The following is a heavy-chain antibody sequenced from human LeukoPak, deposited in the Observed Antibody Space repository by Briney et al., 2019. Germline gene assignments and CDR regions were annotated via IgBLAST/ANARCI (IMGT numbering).Heavy chain of an antibody. CDR3: ANRIGAAGKGFDY. CDR1: GFTFSSNA. V-gene: IGHV3-23*01. D-gene: IGHD6-13*01. J-gene: IGHJ4*02. CDR2: ISGSGGST. Sequence: GGSLRLSCAASGFTFSSNAMSWVRPAPGKGLEWVSAISGSGGSTYYADSVKGRFTISRDNSKNTLYLQMNSLRAEDTAVYYCANRIGAAGKGFDYWGQGTLVTVSS.